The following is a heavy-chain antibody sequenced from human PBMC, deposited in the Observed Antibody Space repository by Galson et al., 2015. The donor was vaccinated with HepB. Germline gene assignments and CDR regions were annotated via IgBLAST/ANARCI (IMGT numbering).Heavy chain of an antibody. D-gene: IGHD3-22*01. CDR1: GFTFSNYA. V-gene: IGHV3-23*01. Sequence: SLRLSCAASGFTFSNYAMTWVRQAPGKGLEWVSVISGSGGSTYYADSVKGRFTISRDSSKNTLYLQMNSLRAEDTAIYYCAKGTHAYYYDSRGYYLGVDYWGQGTLVTVSS. CDR3: AKGTHAYYYDSRGYYLGVDY. J-gene: IGHJ4*02. CDR2: ISGSGGST.